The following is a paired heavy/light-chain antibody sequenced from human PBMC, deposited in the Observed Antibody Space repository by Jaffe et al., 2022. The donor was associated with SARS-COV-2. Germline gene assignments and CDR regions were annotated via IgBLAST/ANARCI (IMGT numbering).Heavy chain of an antibody. CDR2: INPHNGNT. V-gene: IGHV1-18*01. CDR1: GYTFTTYG. Sequence: QVHLVQSGAEVKKPGASVKVSCKTSGYTFTTYGISWVRQAPGQGLEWMGWINPHNGNTKSAQKFQGRLTMTTDTSTSTAYMELRSLRSDDTAVYYCAKETYGKFDFWGQGTLVTVSS. D-gene: IGHD4-17*01. CDR3: AKETYGKFDF. J-gene: IGHJ4*02.
Light chain of an antibody. CDR1: SSDVGAYNY. CDR3: SSYTSSSVSWV. CDR2: NVN. Sequence: QSALTQPASVSGSPGQSITISCTGTSSDVGAYNYVSWYQQHPGKAPKLMIYNVNNRPSGVSNRFSGSKSGNTASLTISGLQAEDEADYYCSSYTSSSVSWVFGGGTKLAVL. V-gene: IGLV2-14*01. J-gene: IGLJ3*02.